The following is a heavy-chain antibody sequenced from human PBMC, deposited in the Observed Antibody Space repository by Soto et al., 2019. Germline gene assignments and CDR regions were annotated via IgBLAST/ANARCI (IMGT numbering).Heavy chain of an antibody. Sequence: QVQLVQSGAEVKKPGASVKVSCKASGYTFTSYDINWVRQATGQGLEWMGWMNPNSGNTGYAQKFQGRVTMTRNTSISTACMELSSLRSEDTAVYYCARGGYCTNGVCPDDAFDIWGQGTMVTVSS. CDR3: ARGGYCTNGVCPDDAFDI. V-gene: IGHV1-8*01. CDR1: GYTFTSYD. J-gene: IGHJ3*02. CDR2: MNPNSGNT. D-gene: IGHD2-8*01.